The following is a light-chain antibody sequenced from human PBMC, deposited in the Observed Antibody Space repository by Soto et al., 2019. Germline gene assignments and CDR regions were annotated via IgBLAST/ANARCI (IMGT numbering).Light chain of an antibody. J-gene: IGKJ1*01. CDR3: QQYNNWSRT. CDR1: QSVSSN. Sequence: EIVMTQSPATLSVFPAERATLSFTTSQSVSSNLAWYQQKPGQTPRRLIYGSSTRATGITARFSGSGSCTEFNLTNSSLQSEDFAVYDCQQYNNWSRTFGQGTKVEIK. CDR2: GSS. V-gene: IGKV3-15*01.